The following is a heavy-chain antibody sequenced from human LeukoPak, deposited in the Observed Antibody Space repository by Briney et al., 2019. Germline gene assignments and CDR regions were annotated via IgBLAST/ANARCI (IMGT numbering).Heavy chain of an antibody. J-gene: IGHJ4*02. Sequence: GGSLRLSCAASGFTFSSYEMNWVRQAPGKGLEWVSYISSSGSTIYYADSVKGRFTISRDNAKNTLFLQMNSLRVEDTAIYYCAKDNPVLEYWGQGTLVTVSS. CDR1: GFTFSSYE. CDR3: AKDNPVLEY. V-gene: IGHV3-48*03. D-gene: IGHD2-15*01. CDR2: ISSSGSTI.